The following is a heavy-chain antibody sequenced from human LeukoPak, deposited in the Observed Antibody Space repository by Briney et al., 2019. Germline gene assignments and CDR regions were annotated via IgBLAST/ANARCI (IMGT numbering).Heavy chain of an antibody. CDR1: GGTFSNYA. CDR3: ARLWYYGSGSYPPSPDIDY. Sequence: SVKVSCKASGGTFSNYAISWVRQAPGQGLEWMGGIIPIFGTANYAQKFQGRVTITADESTSTAYMELSSLRSEDTAVYYCARLWYYGSGSYPPSPDIDYWGQGTLVTVSS. CDR2: IIPIFGTA. J-gene: IGHJ4*02. V-gene: IGHV1-69*13. D-gene: IGHD3-10*01.